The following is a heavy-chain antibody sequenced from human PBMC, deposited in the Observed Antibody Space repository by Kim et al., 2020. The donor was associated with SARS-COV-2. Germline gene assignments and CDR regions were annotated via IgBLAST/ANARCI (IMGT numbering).Heavy chain of an antibody. Sequence: GSLRLSCEASGFTFCNYWMNWVRQGPGKGLVWVSRINSDGGDTHYVDSVKGRFTISRDNAENTLHLQLNSLGVEDTAIYYCARGTFQQGFDPWGQGTLVTVSS. CDR1: GFTFCNYW. CDR2: INSDGGDT. J-gene: IGHJ5*02. CDR3: ARGTFQQGFDP. V-gene: IGHV3-74*01.